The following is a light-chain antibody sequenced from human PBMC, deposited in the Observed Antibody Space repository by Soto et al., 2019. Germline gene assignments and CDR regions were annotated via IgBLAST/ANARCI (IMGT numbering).Light chain of an antibody. J-gene: IGLJ2*01. CDR1: STNIGRNP. CDR3: AAWDDSLSGVV. V-gene: IGLV1-47*02. Sequence: QLVLTQPPSASGTPGQRVTISCSGTSTNIGRNPVYWYQQLPGTAPKLLIYGNDQRPSGVPDRFSGSKSGASASLAISGLRSEDEADYYCAAWDDSLSGVVFGGGTKVTVL. CDR2: GND.